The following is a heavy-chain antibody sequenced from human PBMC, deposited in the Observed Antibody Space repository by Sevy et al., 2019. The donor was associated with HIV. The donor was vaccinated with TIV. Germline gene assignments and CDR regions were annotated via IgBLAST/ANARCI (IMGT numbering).Heavy chain of an antibody. V-gene: IGHV3-15*01. CDR2: IQSKIDGGTT. D-gene: IGHD3-9*01. CDR3: TTSSHSPRVWRDFEPRFYFFYYGMDV. Sequence: GGSLRLSCAASGFTFTHAWMNWVRQAPGKGLEWVGRIQSKIDGGTTDFAAPVKGRFTISRDDSKNTVFLRMNSLKTEDAAVHYCTTSSHSPRVWRDFEPRFYFFYYGMDVWGQGTTVTVSS. CDR1: GFTFTHAW. J-gene: IGHJ6*02.